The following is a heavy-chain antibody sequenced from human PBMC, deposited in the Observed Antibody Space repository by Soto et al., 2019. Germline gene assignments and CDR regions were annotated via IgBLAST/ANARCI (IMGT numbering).Heavy chain of an antibody. V-gene: IGHV4-59*01. D-gene: IGHD3-10*01. CDR1: GGSISSYY. J-gene: IGHJ3*02. CDR2: IYYSGST. CDR3: ARRSTAGISAFDI. Sequence: SETLSLTCTVSGGSISSYYWSWIRQPPGKGLEWIGYIYYSGSTNYNPSLKSRVTISVDTSKNQFSLKLSSATAADTAVYYCARRSTAGISAFDIWGQGTMVTVSS.